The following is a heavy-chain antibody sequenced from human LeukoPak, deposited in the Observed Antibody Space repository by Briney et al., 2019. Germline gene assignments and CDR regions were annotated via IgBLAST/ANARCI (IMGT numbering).Heavy chain of an antibody. CDR2: IYPGDSDT. CDR3: TRSPDIDILTGYSRYYFDY. J-gene: IGHJ4*02. V-gene: IGHV5-51*01. D-gene: IGHD3-9*01. Sequence: GESLKISCKGSGYSFTSHWIGWVRQMPGKGLEWMGIIYPGDSDTRYSPSFQGQGTISADKSISTAYLQWNSLKASDTAIYYCTRSPDIDILTGYSRYYFDYWGQGTLVTVSS. CDR1: GYSFTSHW.